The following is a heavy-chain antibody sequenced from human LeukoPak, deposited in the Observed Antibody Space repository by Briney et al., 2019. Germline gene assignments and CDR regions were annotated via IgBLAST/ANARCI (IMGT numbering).Heavy chain of an antibody. J-gene: IGHJ5*02. CDR3: AREDEFGIAVAGRLNWFDP. CDR2: ISAYNGNT. CDR1: GYTFTSYG. V-gene: IGHV1-18*01. D-gene: IGHD6-19*01. Sequence: ASVKVSCKASGYTFTSYGISWVRQAPGQGLEWMGWISAYNGNTNYAQKLQGRVTMTIDTSTSTAYMELRSLRSDDTAVYYCAREDEFGIAVAGRLNWFDPWGQGTLVTVSS.